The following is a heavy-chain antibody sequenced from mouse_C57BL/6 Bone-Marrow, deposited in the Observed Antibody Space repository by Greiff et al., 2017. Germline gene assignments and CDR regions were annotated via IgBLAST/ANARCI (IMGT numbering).Heavy chain of an antibody. J-gene: IGHJ3*01. Sequence: DVKLQQSGPELVKPGASVKMSCKASGYTFTDYNMHWVKQSHGKSLEWIGYINPNNGGTSYNQKFKGKATLTVNKSSSTAYMELRSLTSEDSAVYYCARRRLGLRRGGGFAYWGQGTLVTVSA. D-gene: IGHD2-4*01. CDR1: GYTFTDYN. V-gene: IGHV1-22*01. CDR3: ARRRLGLRRGGGFAY. CDR2: INPNNGGT.